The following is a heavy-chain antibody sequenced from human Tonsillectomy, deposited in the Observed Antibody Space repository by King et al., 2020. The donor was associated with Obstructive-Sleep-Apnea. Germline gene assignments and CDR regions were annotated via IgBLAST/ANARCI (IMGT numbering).Heavy chain of an antibody. J-gene: IGHJ4*02. CDR2: ISWNSGRI. V-gene: IGHV3-9*01. Sequence: VQLVESGGGLVQPGRSLRVSCAASGFTFGDYAFHWVRQAPGKGLEWVSGISWNSGRIGYADSVKGRFTISRDNAKNSLYLQMNSLRAEDTALYYCAKDIEAVIWFGLDYWGQGTLVTVSS. CDR3: AKDIEAVIWFGLDY. D-gene: IGHD3-10*01. CDR1: GFTFGDYA.